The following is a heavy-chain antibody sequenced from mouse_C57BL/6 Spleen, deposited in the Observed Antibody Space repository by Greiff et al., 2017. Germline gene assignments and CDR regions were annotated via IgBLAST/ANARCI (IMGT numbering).Heavy chain of an antibody. CDR3: AAIYYDYEGYAMDY. V-gene: IGHV1-81*01. D-gene: IGHD2-4*01. CDR2: IYPRSGNT. Sequence: QVQLQQSGAELARPGASVKLSCKASGYTFTSYGISWVKQRTGQGLQWIGEIYPRSGNTYSNEKFKGKATLTADQSSCAAYMELRSLTSEDSAVYFCAAIYYDYEGYAMDYWGQGTSVTVSS. J-gene: IGHJ4*01. CDR1: GYTFTSYG.